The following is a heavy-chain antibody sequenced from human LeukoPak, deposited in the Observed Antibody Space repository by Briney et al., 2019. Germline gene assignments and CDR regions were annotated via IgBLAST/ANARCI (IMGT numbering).Heavy chain of an antibody. Sequence: ASVKVSCKASGYTFTGYYMHWVRQAPGQGLEWMGWINPNSGGTNYAQKFQGRVTMTRDTSISTAYMELSRLRSDDTAVYYCARVGAVAVLYYFDYWGQGTLVTVSS. V-gene: IGHV1-2*02. D-gene: IGHD6-19*01. CDR1: GYTFTGYY. CDR3: ARVGAVAVLYYFDY. CDR2: INPNSGGT. J-gene: IGHJ4*02.